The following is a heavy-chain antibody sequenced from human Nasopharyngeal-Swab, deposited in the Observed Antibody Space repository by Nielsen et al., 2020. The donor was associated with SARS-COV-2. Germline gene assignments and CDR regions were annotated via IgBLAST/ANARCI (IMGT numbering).Heavy chain of an antibody. CDR3: AQEIRPNDY. CDR2: INSDGSST. Sequence: GGSLRLSCAASGFTFSSYAMSWVRQAPGKGLVWVSRINSDGSSTSYADSVRDRFTISRDNSKNTLYLQMNSLRAEDTAVYYCAQEIRPNDYWGQGTLVTVSS. J-gene: IGHJ4*02. CDR1: GFTFSSYA. D-gene: IGHD6-6*01. V-gene: IGHV3-23*01.